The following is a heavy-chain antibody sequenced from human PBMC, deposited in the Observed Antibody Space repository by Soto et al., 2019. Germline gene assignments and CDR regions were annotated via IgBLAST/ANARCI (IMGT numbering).Heavy chain of an antibody. CDR2: INGDGGRA. Sequence: EVQLVESGGGSVQTGGSLRISCTTSGFTFSSYWMDWVRQAPGQGLVWVSRINGDGGRATYADSVKGRFTISRDNAQNTLYLQMNSLRADDTAVYYCSRETLWFGESPKSGGQGTLVTVSS. D-gene: IGHD3-10*01. V-gene: IGHV3-74*01. CDR1: GFTFSSYW. CDR3: SRETLWFGESPKS. J-gene: IGHJ4*02.